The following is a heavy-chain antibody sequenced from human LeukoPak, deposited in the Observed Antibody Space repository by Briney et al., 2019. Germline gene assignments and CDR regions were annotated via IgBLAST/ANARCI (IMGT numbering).Heavy chain of an antibody. V-gene: IGHV3-11*01. D-gene: IGHD3/OR15-3a*01. CDR2: SSSSGSTI. Sequence: GGSLRLSCAASGFTLSDYYMSWIRQAPGKGLEWVSYSSSSGSTIYYADSVKGRFAISRDNAKNSLYPQMNSLRAEDTAVYYCARRRDFIDYWGQGTLVTVSS. CDR1: GFTLSDYY. CDR3: ARRRDFIDY. J-gene: IGHJ4*02.